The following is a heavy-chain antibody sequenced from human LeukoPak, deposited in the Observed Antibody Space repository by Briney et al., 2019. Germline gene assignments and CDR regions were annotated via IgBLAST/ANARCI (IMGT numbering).Heavy chain of an antibody. V-gene: IGHV3-74*01. D-gene: IGHD1-26*01. Sequence: GGSLRLSCAASGFTFSSYAMYWVRQAPGKGPVWVSRISSDGSSTIYADSVEGRFTISRDIAKNTLYLQMNSLRAEDTAVYYCARAQMGAPTDYWGQGTLVTVSS. J-gene: IGHJ4*02. CDR3: ARAQMGAPTDY. CDR1: GFTFSSYA. CDR2: ISSDGSST.